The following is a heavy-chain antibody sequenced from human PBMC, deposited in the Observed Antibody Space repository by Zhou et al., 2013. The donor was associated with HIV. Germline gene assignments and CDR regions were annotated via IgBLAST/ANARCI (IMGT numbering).Heavy chain of an antibody. Sequence: QVQLVQSGAEVKKPGASVKVSCKAFGYTFTGNYMHWVRQAPGQGLEWMGWINANSGGTKYAQKFQGRVTMTRDTSISTAYMELSRLRSDDTAVYYCARGGXEERLSGGVWDVWGPRGPRSPSPQ. CDR3: ARGGXEERLSGGVWDV. J-gene: IGHJ6*01. CDR2: INANSGGT. V-gene: IGHV1-2*02. D-gene: IGHD1-1*01. CDR1: GYTFTGNY.